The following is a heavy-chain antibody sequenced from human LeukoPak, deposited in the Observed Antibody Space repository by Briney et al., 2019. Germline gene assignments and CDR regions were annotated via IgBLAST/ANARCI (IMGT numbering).Heavy chain of an antibody. D-gene: IGHD6-13*01. V-gene: IGHV3-30-3*01. CDR2: ISYDGSNK. J-gene: IGHJ3*02. Sequence: GGSLRLSCAASGFTFSSYAMHWVRQAPGKGLEWVAVISYDGSNKYYADSVKGRFTISKDNSKNTLYLQMNSLRAEDTAVYYCAGEAGNDAFDIWGQGTMVTVSS. CDR1: GFTFSSYA. CDR3: AGEAGNDAFDI.